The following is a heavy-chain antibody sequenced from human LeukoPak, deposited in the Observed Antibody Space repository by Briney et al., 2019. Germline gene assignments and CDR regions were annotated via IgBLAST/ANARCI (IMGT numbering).Heavy chain of an antibody. CDR1: GGSISNYD. D-gene: IGHD1-7*01. Sequence: SETLTLTCTVSGGSISNYDWSWIRQPPGKGLEWIGYIYYSGSTNYNPSLKSRVALSLDTSKKQHSLKLNSATAADTAVYYCARRHNWNYGEGFGMWGQGTMVTVSS. CDR2: IYYSGST. J-gene: IGHJ3*02. V-gene: IGHV4-59*08. CDR3: ARRHNWNYGEGFGM.